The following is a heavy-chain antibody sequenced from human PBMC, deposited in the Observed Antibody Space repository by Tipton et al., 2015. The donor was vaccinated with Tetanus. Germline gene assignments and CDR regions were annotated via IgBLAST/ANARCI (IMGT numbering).Heavy chain of an antibody. V-gene: IGHV4-59*01. CDR3: AREYSNYGEYYFDY. D-gene: IGHD4-11*01. CDR1: GGSISSYY. Sequence: LRLSCTVSGGSISSYYWSWIRQPPGKGLEWIGYIYYSGSTNYNPSLKSRVTISVGTSKNQFSLKLSSVTAADTAVYYCAREYSNYGEYYFDYWGQGTLVTVSS. CDR2: IYYSGST. J-gene: IGHJ4*02.